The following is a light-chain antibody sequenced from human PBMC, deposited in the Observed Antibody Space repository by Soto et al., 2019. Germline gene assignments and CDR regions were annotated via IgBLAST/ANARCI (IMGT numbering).Light chain of an antibody. CDR1: SSDIGSYNA. CDR3: TSFATSYRVI. J-gene: IGLJ2*01. Sequence: QSALTQPRSVSGSPGHSVTISCFGTSSDIGSYNAVSWYQQHPGKAPKLIIFDVFERPSGVPDRFSGSNSGNSASLTISGLKAEDESDYYCTSFATSYRVIFGGGTKLTVL. V-gene: IGLV2-11*01. CDR2: DVF.